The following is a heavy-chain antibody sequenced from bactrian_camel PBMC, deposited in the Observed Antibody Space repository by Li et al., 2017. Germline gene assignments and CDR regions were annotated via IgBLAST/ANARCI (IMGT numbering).Heavy chain of an antibody. V-gene: IGHV3S9*01. CDR1: LYIFNNCA. CDR3: AADSYAMGGRQCYEHNY. Sequence: HVQLVESGGGSVQAGGSLKLSCAASLYIFNNCARGWYRQAPGKGRELVSSLFANGGTYYHDSVKGRFTFAQDNTENAVSLQMNSLKPEDTATYYCAADSYAMGGRQCYEHNYWGQGTQVTVS. D-gene: IGHD3*01. J-gene: IGHJ4*01. CDR2: LFANGGT.